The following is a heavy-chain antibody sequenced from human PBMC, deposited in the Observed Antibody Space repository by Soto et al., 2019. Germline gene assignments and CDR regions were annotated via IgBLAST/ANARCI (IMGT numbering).Heavy chain of an antibody. J-gene: IGHJ4*02. Sequence: ASVKVSCKASGNSFTTYYMHWVRQAPGQGLEWMGIINPSGGRTTYAQKFQGRVTMTRDTSTSTFHMELSSLTSEDTAVYYCAGMYHYDSSGYYHYWGQGTMLTVYS. CDR2: INPSGGRT. V-gene: IGHV1-46*01. D-gene: IGHD3-22*01. CDR1: GNSFTTYY. CDR3: AGMYHYDSSGYYHY.